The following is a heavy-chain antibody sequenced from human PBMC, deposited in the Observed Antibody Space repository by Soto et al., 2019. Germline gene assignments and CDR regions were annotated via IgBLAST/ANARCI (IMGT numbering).Heavy chain of an antibody. CDR1: GYTFTTYG. J-gene: IGHJ4*02. V-gene: IGHV1-18*01. D-gene: IGHD2-8*01. Sequence: QVQLVQSGAEVKKPGASVKVSCKASGYTFTTYGISWVRQVPGQGLEWMGWISTYNGNPYYTQKLQGRVTMTTDTSTNTAYMELTSLKSDDTAVYYCAREYCANGVCYLPDYWGQGTLVTVSS. CDR2: ISTYNGNP. CDR3: AREYCANGVCYLPDY.